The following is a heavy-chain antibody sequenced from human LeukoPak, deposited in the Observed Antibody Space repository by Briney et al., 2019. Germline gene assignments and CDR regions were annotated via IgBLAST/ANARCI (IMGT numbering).Heavy chain of an antibody. CDR2: IYHSGST. D-gene: IGHD3-16*02. CDR3: ARDGYYDYVWGSYRAFDY. V-gene: IGHV4-38-2*02. Sequence: HSLTLSLAYPDSGYCVSREYSWGWIRQPPGRGLEWIGSIYHSGSTYYNPSLKSRVTISVDTSKNQFSLKLSSVTAADTAVYYCARDGYYDYVWGSYRAFDYWGQGTLVTVSS. CDR1: GYCVSREYS. J-gene: IGHJ4*02.